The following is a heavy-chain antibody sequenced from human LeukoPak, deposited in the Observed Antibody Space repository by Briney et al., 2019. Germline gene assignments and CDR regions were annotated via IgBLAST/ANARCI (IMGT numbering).Heavy chain of an antibody. D-gene: IGHD3-3*01. CDR1: GDSKSYHK. J-gene: IGHJ3*01. V-gene: IGHV4-59*11. CDR2: IKQSGGT. Sequence: PSETLSLTCTVSGDSKSYHKWSWIRQSLGKRLEWIGYIKQSGGTNYNPSLKSRVTISVDTSKNRFSLQLRSVTAADTAVYYCANEWSAFDFWGQGTMVTVSS. CDR3: ANEWSAFDF.